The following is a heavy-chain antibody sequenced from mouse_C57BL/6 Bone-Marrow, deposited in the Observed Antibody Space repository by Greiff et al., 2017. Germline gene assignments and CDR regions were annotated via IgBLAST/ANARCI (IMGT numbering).Heavy chain of an antibody. Sequence: EVKLQESGAELVRPGASVKLSCTASGFNIKDDYMHWVKQRPEQGLEWIGWIDPENGDPEYASKFPGKATITADTSSNTAYLQLSSQTSEDTAVYYGTTAYYSNRYWYFDVWGTGTTVTVSS. CDR3: TTAYYSNRYWYFDV. CDR1: GFNIKDDY. CDR2: IDPENGDP. V-gene: IGHV14-4*01. J-gene: IGHJ1*03. D-gene: IGHD2-5*01.